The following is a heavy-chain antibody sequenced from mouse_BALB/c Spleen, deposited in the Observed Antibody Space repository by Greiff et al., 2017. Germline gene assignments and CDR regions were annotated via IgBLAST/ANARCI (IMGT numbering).Heavy chain of an antibody. Sequence: EVMLVESGGGLVKPGGSLKLSCAASGFTFSSYAMSWVRQTPEKRLEWVASISSGGSTYYPDSVKGRFTISRDNARNILYLQMSSLRSEDTAMYYCARGGGYEAMDYWGQGTSVTVSS. CDR1: GFTFSSYA. CDR3: ARGGGYEAMDY. CDR2: ISSGGST. V-gene: IGHV5-6-5*01. J-gene: IGHJ4*01.